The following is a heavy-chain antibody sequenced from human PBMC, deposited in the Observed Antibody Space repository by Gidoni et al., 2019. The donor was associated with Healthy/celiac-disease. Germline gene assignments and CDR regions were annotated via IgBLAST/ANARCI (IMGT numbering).Heavy chain of an antibody. CDR3: TRGGSGDNHYYGMDV. V-gene: IGHV3-49*03. D-gene: IGHD3-10*01. Sequence: EVQLVVSGGGLVQPGRSLRLFCSASGFPFGVCAMSWFRQAPGKGREWVGCIRSKAYGGTTEYAASVKGRCTISRDDSKSIAYLQMNSLKTEDTAVYYCTRGGSGDNHYYGMDVWGQGTTVTVSS. CDR1: GFPFGVCA. CDR2: IRSKAYGGTT. J-gene: IGHJ6*02.